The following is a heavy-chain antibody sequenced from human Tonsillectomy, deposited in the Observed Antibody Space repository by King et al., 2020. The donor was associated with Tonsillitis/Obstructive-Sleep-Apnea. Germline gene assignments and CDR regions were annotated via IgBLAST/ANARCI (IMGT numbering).Heavy chain of an antibody. CDR3: ARVGYCSSTSCLDNFDY. V-gene: IGHV1-8*01. D-gene: IGHD2-2*01. J-gene: IGHJ4*02. CDR1: GYTFTSYD. CDR2: MNPNSGNT. Sequence: QLVQSGAEVKKSGASVKVSCKASGYTFTSYDINWVRQATGQGLEWMGWMNPNSGNTGYAQKFQGRVTMTRNTSISTAYMELGSLRSEDTAVYYCARVGYCSSTSCLDNFDYWGQGTLVTVSS.